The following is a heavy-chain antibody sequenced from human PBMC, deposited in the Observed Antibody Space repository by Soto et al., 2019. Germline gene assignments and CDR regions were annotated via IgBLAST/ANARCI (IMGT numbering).Heavy chain of an antibody. CDR1: GGTFSSHS. J-gene: IGHJ6*02. D-gene: IGHD1-1*01. CDR2: IIPIFGPA. Sequence: GASVKVSCKSSGGTFSSHSINWVRQAPGQGLGWMGGIIPIFGPANFAKKFQGRVTITADESTTTAYMELSSLTSEDTAVYYCATGSFTSTGGRIGYHYNAMDVWGQGTTVTVSS. CDR3: ATGSFTSTGGRIGYHYNAMDV. V-gene: IGHV1-69*13.